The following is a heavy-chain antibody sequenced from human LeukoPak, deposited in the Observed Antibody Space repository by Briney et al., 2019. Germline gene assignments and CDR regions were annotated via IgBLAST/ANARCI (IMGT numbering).Heavy chain of an antibody. CDR2: IIPIFGTA. D-gene: IGHD2-2*01. CDR3: ATGEYIVVVPAALDY. V-gene: IGHV1-69*06. CDR1: GGTFSSYA. Sequence: PVKVSCKASGGTFSSYAISWVRQAPGQGLEWMGGIIPIFGTANYAQKFQGRVTMTEDTSTDTAYMELSSLRSEDTAVYYCATGEYIVVVPAALDYWGQGTLVTVSS. J-gene: IGHJ4*02.